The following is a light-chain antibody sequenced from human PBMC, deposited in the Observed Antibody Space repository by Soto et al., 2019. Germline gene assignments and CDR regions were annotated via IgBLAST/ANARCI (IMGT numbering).Light chain of an antibody. V-gene: IGKV3-20*01. CDR2: GAS. Sequence: EMVLTQSPGTLSLSPGDRATLSCRASQSVSSSYLAWYQHKPGQAPRLLIYGASIRATGIPDRFSGSGSGTDFTLTISRLEPEDFAVYYCQQYGSSPCTFGQGTKVETK. CDR1: QSVSSSY. CDR3: QQYGSSPCT. J-gene: IGKJ1*01.